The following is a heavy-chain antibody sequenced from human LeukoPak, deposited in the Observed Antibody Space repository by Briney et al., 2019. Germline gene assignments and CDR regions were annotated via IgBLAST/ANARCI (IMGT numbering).Heavy chain of an antibody. CDR1: GYTFTGYY. D-gene: IGHD5-18*01. Sequence: ASVKVSCKASGYTFTGYYTHWVRQAPGQGLEWMGWINPNSGGTNYAQRFQGRVTMTTDTSTNTAYMELRSLTSDDTAVYYCARDLGLDTTMIFFDYWGQGTLVTVSS. CDR2: INPNSGGT. V-gene: IGHV1-2*02. J-gene: IGHJ4*02. CDR3: ARDLGLDTTMIFFDY.